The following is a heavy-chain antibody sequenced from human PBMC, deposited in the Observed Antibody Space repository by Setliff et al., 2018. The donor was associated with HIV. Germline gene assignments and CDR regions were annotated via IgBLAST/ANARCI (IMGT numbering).Heavy chain of an antibody. CDR1: GDTLSIHP. CDR3: ARPAAPVTGHSYHYGMDV. CDR2: IIPIIATT. Sequence: GASVKVSCKASGDTLSIHPISWVRQAPGQGLEWMGGIIPIIATTNYAQKFQDRVTITADEFTNTAYMEVSSLRSEDTAVYYCARPAAPVTGHSYHYGMDVWGQGTTVTVSS. D-gene: IGHD6-19*01. V-gene: IGHV1-69*13. J-gene: IGHJ6*02.